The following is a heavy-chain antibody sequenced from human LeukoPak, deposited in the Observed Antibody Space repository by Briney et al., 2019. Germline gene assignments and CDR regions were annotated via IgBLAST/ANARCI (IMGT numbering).Heavy chain of an antibody. V-gene: IGHV3-23*01. CDR2: TSSSDAGT. CDR3: AKDPYDYYDSSGYYYEPYFDY. D-gene: IGHD3-22*01. Sequence: GGSLRLSCAASGFTLSTYAMSWVRQTPGKGLEWVAATSSSDAGTYHADSVRGRFTISRDNSKNTLYLQMNSLRAEDTAVYYCAKDPYDYYDSSGYYYEPYFDYWGQGTLVTVSS. J-gene: IGHJ4*02. CDR1: GFTLSTYA.